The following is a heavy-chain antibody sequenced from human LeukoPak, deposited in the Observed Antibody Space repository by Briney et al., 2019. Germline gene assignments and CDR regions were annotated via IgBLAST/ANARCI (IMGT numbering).Heavy chain of an antibody. CDR3: ASTTYYYGSGSYRFDY. V-gene: IGHV1-46*01. Sequence: ASVKVSCKASGYTFTSYYMHWVRQAPGQGLEWMGIINPSGGSTSYAQKFQGRVTITTDESTSTAYMELSSLRSEDTAVYYCASTTYYYGSGSYRFDYWGQGTLVTVSS. CDR1: GYTFTSYY. D-gene: IGHD3-10*01. J-gene: IGHJ4*02. CDR2: INPSGGST.